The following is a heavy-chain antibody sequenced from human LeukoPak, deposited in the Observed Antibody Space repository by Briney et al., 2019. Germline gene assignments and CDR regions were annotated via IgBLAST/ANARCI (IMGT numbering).Heavy chain of an antibody. D-gene: IGHD6-19*01. CDR2: IRSKAYGGTT. J-gene: IGHJ4*02. CDR3: TRVESSGWYRVKNYYFDY. CDR1: GFTFGDYA. V-gene: IGHV3-49*04. Sequence: GGSLRLSCTASGFTFGDYAMSWVRQAPGKGLEWVGFIRSKAYGGTTEYAASVKGRFTISRDDSKSIAYLQMTSLKTEETAVYYCTRVESSGWYRVKNYYFDYWGQGTLVTVSS.